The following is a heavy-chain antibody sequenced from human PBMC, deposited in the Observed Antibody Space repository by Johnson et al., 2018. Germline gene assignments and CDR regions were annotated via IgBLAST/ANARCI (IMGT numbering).Heavy chain of an antibody. D-gene: IGHD5-12*01. CDR3: ARGGGLYWFDP. CDR1: GYTFSSYA. V-gene: IGHV1-3*01. J-gene: IGHJ5*02. Sequence: QVQLVQSGAEVKKPGASVKVSCKASGYTFSSYAMHWVRQAPGQRLEWMGWINVGNGNTKYSQKFKGRVTITRDTSASTAYMELSSLRSEDTAVYDCARGGGLYWFDPWGQGTLVTVSS. CDR2: INVGNGNT.